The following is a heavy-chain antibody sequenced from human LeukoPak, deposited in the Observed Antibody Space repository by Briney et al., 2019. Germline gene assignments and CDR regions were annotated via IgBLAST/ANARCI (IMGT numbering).Heavy chain of an antibody. CDR1: GGTFSSYT. V-gene: IGHV1-69*02. CDR2: IIPILGIA. J-gene: IGHJ5*02. Sequence: SVKVSCKASGGTFSSYTISWVRQAPGQGGEWMGRIIPILGIANYAQKFQGRVTITADKSTSTAYMELSSLRSEDTAVYYCAISRQTLNWFDPWGQGTLVTVSS. CDR3: AISRQTLNWFDP. D-gene: IGHD3-16*01.